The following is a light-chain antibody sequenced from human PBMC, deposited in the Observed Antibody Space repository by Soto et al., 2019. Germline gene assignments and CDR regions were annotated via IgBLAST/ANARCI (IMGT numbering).Light chain of an antibody. V-gene: IGKV3-15*01. CDR2: GAS. J-gene: IGKJ4*01. CDR3: QQYDNYPLT. CDR1: QSVSTK. Sequence: EIVMTQSPATLSVSPGERATLSCRASQSVSTKLAWYQQKPGQAPRLLIYGASTRATGIPARFSGSGSGTEFTLTISSLQSEDFATYYCQQYDNYPLTFGGGTKVEIK.